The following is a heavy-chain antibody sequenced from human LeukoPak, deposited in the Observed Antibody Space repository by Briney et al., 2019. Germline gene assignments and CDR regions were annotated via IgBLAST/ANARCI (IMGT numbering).Heavy chain of an antibody. V-gene: IGHV3-33*08. CDR1: GFTFSSYG. Sequence: PGRSLRLSCAASGFTFSSYGMHWVRQAPGTGLEWVASIWYDGSNENYVDSVKGRFTISRDNSRNTLYLQMNSLRVEDTAVYYCARNDYTNYKDALDIWGRGTKVTVSS. CDR3: ARNDYTNYKDALDI. CDR2: IWYDGSNE. J-gene: IGHJ3*02. D-gene: IGHD4-11*01.